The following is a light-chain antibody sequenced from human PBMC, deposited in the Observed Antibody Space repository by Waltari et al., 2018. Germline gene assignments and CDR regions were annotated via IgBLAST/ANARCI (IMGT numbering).Light chain of an antibody. V-gene: IGKV3-20*01. J-gene: IGKJ1*01. CDR3: QHYVRLPAT. CDR1: NSVGGT. CDR2: GTS. Sequence: EIVLTQSPGTLSLSPGERATLSCRASNSVGGTLAWYQQKPGQAPRLLMYGTSIRAPGTPDRFSGTGSGTDFSLTISRLEPEDFAVYYCQHYVRLPATFGQGTKVEIK.